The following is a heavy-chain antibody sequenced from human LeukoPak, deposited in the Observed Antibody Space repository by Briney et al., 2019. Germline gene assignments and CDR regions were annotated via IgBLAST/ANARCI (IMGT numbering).Heavy chain of an antibody. CDR2: ISGRGDST. D-gene: IGHD6-13*01. Sequence: GGSLRLSCASSGFTINNYGMTWVRQAPGKGLEWVSTISGRGDSTYYADSVKGRFTISRDNSKNTLYLQMSSLRVEDTARYYCARSPPYTAATGYYYYYMDVWGRGTTVTVSS. V-gene: IGHV3-23*01. CDR3: ARSPPYTAATGYYYYYMDV. CDR1: GFTINNYG. J-gene: IGHJ6*03.